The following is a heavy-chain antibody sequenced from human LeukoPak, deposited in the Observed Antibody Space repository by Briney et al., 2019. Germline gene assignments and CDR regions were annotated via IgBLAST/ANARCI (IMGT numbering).Heavy chain of an antibody. CDR3: ARSPNCCGDCR. CDR2: ISSDGNTA. CDR1: GFPFSNYW. D-gene: IGHD2-21*02. J-gene: IGHJ4*02. V-gene: IGHV3-74*01. Sequence: GGSLRLSCAASGFPFSNYWMHWVRQAPGKRLVWVSYISSDGNTARYADSVKGRFTISRDNAKYTLYLQMNSLRAEDTAVYYCARSPNCCGDCRWGQGTLVTVSS.